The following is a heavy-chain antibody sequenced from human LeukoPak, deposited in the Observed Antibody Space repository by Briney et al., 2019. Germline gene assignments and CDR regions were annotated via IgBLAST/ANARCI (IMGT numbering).Heavy chain of an antibody. Sequence: GGSLRLSCAASRFTFSSYGMHWVRQAPGKGLEGVTFIRYDGSNEYYADSVKGRFTISRDNSKNTLYLQMNSLRAEDTAVYYCAKDTPAYDSSGYYYPYLDYWGQGTLVTVSS. V-gene: IGHV3-30*02. CDR1: RFTFSSYG. J-gene: IGHJ4*02. D-gene: IGHD3-22*01. CDR2: IRYDGSNE. CDR3: AKDTPAYDSSGYYYPYLDY.